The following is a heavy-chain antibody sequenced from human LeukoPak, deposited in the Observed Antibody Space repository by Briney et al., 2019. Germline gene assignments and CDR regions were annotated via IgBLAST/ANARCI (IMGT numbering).Heavy chain of an antibody. CDR2: ISYDESNK. V-gene: IGHV3-30*03. CDR3: ASLLEGYSSSHADY. CDR1: GFTFSTYD. Sequence: GGSLRLSCAASGFTFSTYDTHWVRQAPGKGLEWVAVISYDESNKFYAESVKGRFTISRDNSKNTVYLQMNSLRGEDTAVYYCASLLEGYSSSHADYWGQGTLVSVSS. J-gene: IGHJ4*02. D-gene: IGHD6-13*01.